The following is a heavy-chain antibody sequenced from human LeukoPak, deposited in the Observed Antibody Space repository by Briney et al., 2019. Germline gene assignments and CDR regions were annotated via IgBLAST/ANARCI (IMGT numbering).Heavy chain of an antibody. CDR2: IYYSGST. D-gene: IGHD6-13*01. J-gene: IGHJ5*01. Sequence: SETLSLTCTVSGDSISSYYWRWIRQPPGKGLEWIGYIYYSGSTEYNPSLKSRVTILVDTSKNQFSLKLSSVTAADTAVYFCARGQGSTWTGWFDPWGQGTLVTVSS. V-gene: IGHV4-59*01. CDR3: ARGQGSTWTGWFDP. CDR1: GDSISSYY.